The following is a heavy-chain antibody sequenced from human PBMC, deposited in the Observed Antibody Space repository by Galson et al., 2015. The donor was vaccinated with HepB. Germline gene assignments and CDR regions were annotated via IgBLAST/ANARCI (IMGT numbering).Heavy chain of an antibody. CDR3: TRDVGDG. V-gene: IGHV3-30*04. Sequence: SLRLSCAASGFTFSSYAMHWVRQAPGKGLEWVAVISYDGSEKYYVDSVKGRFTISRDNAKNSLFLQMNSLRAEDTAVYYCTRDVGDGWGQGTLVTVSS. J-gene: IGHJ4*02. D-gene: IGHD2-21*02. CDR2: ISYDGSEK. CDR1: GFTFSSYA.